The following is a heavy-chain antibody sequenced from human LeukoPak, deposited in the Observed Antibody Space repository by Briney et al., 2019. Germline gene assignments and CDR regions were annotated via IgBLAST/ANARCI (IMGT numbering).Heavy chain of an antibody. J-gene: IGHJ4*02. CDR3: ARGPNSNWSGLDF. D-gene: IGHD6-6*01. Sequence: PGGSLRLSCTASGFSFSGHWMHWARHLPGKGLVWVSRISPTGSTTSYPDSVKGRFTVSRDNAKNTLYLQVNNLRAEDTAVYYCARGPNSNWSGLDFWGQGTLLTVSS. V-gene: IGHV3-74*01. CDR2: ISPTGSTT. CDR1: GFSFSGHW.